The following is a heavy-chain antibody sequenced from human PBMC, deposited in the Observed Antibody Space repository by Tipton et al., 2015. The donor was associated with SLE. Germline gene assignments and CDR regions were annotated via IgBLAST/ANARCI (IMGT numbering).Heavy chain of an antibody. CDR2: IFYSGSTNFTRT. CDR3: ARLGSYYNNSGYFYTFDY. J-gene: IGHJ4*02. V-gene: IGHV4-59*11. CDR1: GGSLSDQY. D-gene: IGHD3-22*01. Sequence: TLSLTCTVSGGSLSDQYWSWIRQPLGKGLEWIGYIFYSGSTNFTRTNYNPSLNSRFSISVDTSKNQFSLRLTSVTAADTAMYYCARLGSYYNNSGYFYTFDYWGQGTLVTVSS.